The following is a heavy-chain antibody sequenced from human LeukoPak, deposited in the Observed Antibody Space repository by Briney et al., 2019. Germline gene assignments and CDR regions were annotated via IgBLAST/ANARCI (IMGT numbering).Heavy chain of an antibody. V-gene: IGHV3-23*01. CDR1: GFIFNKHA. CDR3: AKDHYWSIDY. J-gene: IGHJ4*02. CDR2: LSGSGGST. Sequence: GGSLRLSCAASGFIFNKHAMSWVRRAPGKGLEWVSGLSGSGGSTDYADSVKGRFTISRDIAKNTLYLQMNSLRAEDTGVYYCAKDHYWSIDYWGRGTLVTVSS. D-gene: IGHD3-3*01.